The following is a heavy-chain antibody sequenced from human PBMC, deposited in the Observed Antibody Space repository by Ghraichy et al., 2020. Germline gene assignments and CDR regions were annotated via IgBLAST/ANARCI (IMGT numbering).Heavy chain of an antibody. V-gene: IGHV1-69*04. CDR3: AGVENNYEFDY. CDR1: GGTFSSYA. CDR2: IIPILGIA. J-gene: IGHJ4*02. D-gene: IGHD5-24*01. Sequence: SVKVSCKASGGTFSSYAISWVRQAPGQGLEWMGRIIPILGIANYAQKFQGRVTITADKSTSTAYMELSSLRSEDTAVYYCAGVENNYEFDYWGQGTLFTVSS.